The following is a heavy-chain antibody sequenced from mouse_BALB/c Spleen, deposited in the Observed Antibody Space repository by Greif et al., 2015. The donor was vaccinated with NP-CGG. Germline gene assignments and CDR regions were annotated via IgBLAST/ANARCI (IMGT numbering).Heavy chain of an antibody. D-gene: IGHD2-2*01. V-gene: IGHV1-5*01. Sequence: EVQLQQSGTVLARPGASVKMSCKASGYSFTSYWMHWVKQRPGQGLEWIGAIYPGNSDTSYNQKFKGKAKLTAVTSASTAYMELSSLTNEDSAVYYCTRREARGYDDEGYYYAMDYWGQGTSVTVSS. CDR2: IYPGNSDT. CDR1: GYSFTSYW. J-gene: IGHJ4*01. CDR3: TRREARGYDDEGYYYAMDY.